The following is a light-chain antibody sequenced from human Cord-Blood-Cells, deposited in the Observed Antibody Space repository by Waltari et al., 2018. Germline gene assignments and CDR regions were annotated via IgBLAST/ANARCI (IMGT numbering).Light chain of an antibody. V-gene: IGLV2-23*03. CDR3: CSYAGSSTFKV. Sequence: QSALTQPASVSGSPGQSITISCPGTSSDVGSYNLVSWYQQHPGKAPKLRIYEGSKRPSGVSNRFSGSKSGNTASLTISGLQAEDEADYYCCSYAGSSTFKVFGGGTKLTVL. CDR2: EGS. J-gene: IGLJ3*02. CDR1: SSDVGSYNL.